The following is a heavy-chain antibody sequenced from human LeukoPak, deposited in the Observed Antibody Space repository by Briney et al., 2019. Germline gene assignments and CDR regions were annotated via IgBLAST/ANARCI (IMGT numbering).Heavy chain of an antibody. Sequence: ASVKLSCKASGYTFTGYYMHWVRQAPGQGLEWMGWINPNSGVTNYGQKFQGRVTMTRDTSISTAYMELSSLRSDDTAVYYCAREPRGGQIDYWGQGTLVTVSS. CDR3: AREPRGGQIDY. J-gene: IGHJ4*02. V-gene: IGHV1-2*02. D-gene: IGHD3-10*01. CDR2: INPNSGVT. CDR1: GYTFTGYY.